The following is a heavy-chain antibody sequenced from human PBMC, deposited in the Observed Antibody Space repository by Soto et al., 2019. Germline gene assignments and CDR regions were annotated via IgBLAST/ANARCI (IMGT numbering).Heavy chain of an antibody. CDR3: TRHRLGDYGGPDQ. J-gene: IGHJ4*02. Sequence: SETLSLTCTVSRVSISSGAYYWGWTRQPPGKGLEWIGIIYFRGGAYYSPSLLGRITISVDTSKNQFSLLLTSVTVADTAVYFCTRHRLGDYGGPDQWGQGTLVTVSS. D-gene: IGHD4-17*01. V-gene: IGHV4-39*01. CDR2: IYFRGGA. CDR1: RVSISSGAYY.